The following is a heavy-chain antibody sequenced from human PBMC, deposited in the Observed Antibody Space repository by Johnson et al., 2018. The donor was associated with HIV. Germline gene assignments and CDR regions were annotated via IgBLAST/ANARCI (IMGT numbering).Heavy chain of an antibody. Sequence: QVQLVESGGGLVQPGGSLRLSCAASGFTFSSYGMHWVRQAPGKGLEWVAFIRYDGSNKYYADSVKGRFTISRDNSKNTLYLQMNSLRAEDTAVYYCARAIDQGYSSGWSSDVYDIWGQGTMVTVSA. CDR2: IRYDGSNK. V-gene: IGHV3-30*02. CDR1: GFTFSSYG. J-gene: IGHJ3*02. CDR3: ARAIDQGYSSGWSSDVYDI. D-gene: IGHD6-19*01.